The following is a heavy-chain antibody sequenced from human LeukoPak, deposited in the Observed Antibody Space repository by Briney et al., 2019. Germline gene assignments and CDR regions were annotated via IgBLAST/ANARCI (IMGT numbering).Heavy chain of an antibody. CDR2: INHSGST. CDR3: ARAPPIAAAGSFDY. CDR1: GGSFSGYY. D-gene: IGHD6-13*01. Sequence: SETLSLTCAVYGGSFSGYYWSWIRQPPGKGLEWIGEINHSGSTNYNPSLKSRVTISVDTSKNQFSLKLSSVTAADTAVYYCARAPPIAAAGSFDYWGQGTLVTVSS. J-gene: IGHJ4*02. V-gene: IGHV4-34*01.